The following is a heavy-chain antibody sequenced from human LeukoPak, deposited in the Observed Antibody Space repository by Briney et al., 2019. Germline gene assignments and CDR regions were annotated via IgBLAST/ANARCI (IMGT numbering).Heavy chain of an antibody. CDR3: ARVPGT. CDR2: ISTSSDYI. D-gene: IGHD3-10*01. J-gene: IGHJ4*02. V-gene: IGHV3-21*01. CDR1: GFTFSAYA. Sequence: GGSLRLSCEASGFTFSAYAMTWVRQAPGKGLEWVSSISTSSDYIYYADSVKGRFTISRDNAKNSLYLQMNSLRAEDTAVYYCARVPGTWGQGTLVTVSS.